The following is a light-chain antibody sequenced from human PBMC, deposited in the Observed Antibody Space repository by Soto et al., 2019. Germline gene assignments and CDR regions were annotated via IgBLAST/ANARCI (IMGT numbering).Light chain of an antibody. CDR1: QGISGA. Sequence: AIQLTQSPSSLSAFVGDRVTITCRASQGISGALAWYQQKPGRAPTLLIYDASSLESGVPSRFSGSESGTDFTLTISSLQAEDFATYYCQQFHTYPVTSCQGARLEI. J-gene: IGKJ5*01. V-gene: IGKV1-13*02. CDR2: DAS. CDR3: QQFHTYPVT.